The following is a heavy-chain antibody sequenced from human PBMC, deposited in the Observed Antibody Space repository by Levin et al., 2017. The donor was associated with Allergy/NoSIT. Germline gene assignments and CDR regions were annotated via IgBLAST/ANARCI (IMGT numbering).Heavy chain of an antibody. CDR3: AKDRRSWYRYYFDY. CDR1: GFTFSSYA. Sequence: PSETLSLTCAASGFTFSSYAMSWVRQAPGKGLEWVSAISGSGGSTYYADSVKGRFTISRDNSKNTLYLQMNSLRAEDTAVYYCAKDRRSWYRYYFDYWGQGTLVTVSS. CDR2: ISGSGGST. D-gene: IGHD6-13*01. J-gene: IGHJ4*02. V-gene: IGHV3-23*01.